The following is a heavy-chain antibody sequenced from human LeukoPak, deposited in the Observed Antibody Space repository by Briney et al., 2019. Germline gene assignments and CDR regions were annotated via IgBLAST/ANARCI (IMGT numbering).Heavy chain of an antibody. Sequence: SQTLSLTCTVSGGSISSGSYYWGWIRQPPGKGLEWIGSIFYSGSTYYNPSLKSRVTISVDTSKNQFSLKLSSVTAADTAVYYCARRLGTTHFDYWGQGTLVAVSS. CDR2: IFYSGST. D-gene: IGHD1-7*01. CDR1: GGSISSGSYY. J-gene: IGHJ4*02. V-gene: IGHV4-39*01. CDR3: ARRLGTTHFDY.